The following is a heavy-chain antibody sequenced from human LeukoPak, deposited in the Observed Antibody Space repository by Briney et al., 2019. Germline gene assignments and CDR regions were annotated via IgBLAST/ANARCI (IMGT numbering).Heavy chain of an antibody. Sequence: ASVKVSCKASGYSFTDYYMHWVRQAPGQGLEWMGWINPNSGGTNCAQKFQGRVTMTRDTSISTAYMELSRLRSDDTAVYYCARGGGGLLLYYFDYWGQGTLVTVSS. V-gene: IGHV1-2*02. CDR3: ARGGGGLLLYYFDY. D-gene: IGHD3-22*01. CDR2: INPNSGGT. CDR1: GYSFTDYY. J-gene: IGHJ4*02.